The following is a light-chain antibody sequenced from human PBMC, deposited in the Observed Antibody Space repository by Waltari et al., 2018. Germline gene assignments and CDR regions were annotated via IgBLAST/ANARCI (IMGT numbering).Light chain of an antibody. V-gene: IGLV1-44*01. CDR3: ATWDDSLSGRV. CDR1: TSNLGTNT. CDR2: ANY. Sequence: QSVLTQPPSTSGTPGQRVTIPCSGSTSNLGTNTVTRYQLLPGTAPKTVIFANYHRPSGVPDRFSASKSGTSASLVISGLQSEDEADYFCATWDDSLSGRVFGGGTKVTVL. J-gene: IGLJ3*02.